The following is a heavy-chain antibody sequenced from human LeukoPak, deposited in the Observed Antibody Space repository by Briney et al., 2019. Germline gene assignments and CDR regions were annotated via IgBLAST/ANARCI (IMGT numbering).Heavy chain of an antibody. Sequence: ASVKVSCKASGGTFSSYAISWVRQAPGQGLEWMGGIIPIFGTANYAQKFQGRVTITADESTSTAYMELSSLRSEDTAVYYCARGTEQWPHDAFDISGQGTMVTVSS. CDR1: GGTFSSYA. J-gene: IGHJ3*02. D-gene: IGHD6-19*01. V-gene: IGHV1-69*13. CDR3: ARGTEQWPHDAFDI. CDR2: IIPIFGTA.